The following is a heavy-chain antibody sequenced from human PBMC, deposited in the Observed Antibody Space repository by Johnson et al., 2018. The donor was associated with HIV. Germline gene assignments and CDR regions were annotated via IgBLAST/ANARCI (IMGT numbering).Heavy chain of an antibody. CDR3: ARGSRYTYDNDDVYLLQAFDI. CDR1: GFTFSSYG. CDR2: ISYDGSDK. J-gene: IGHJ3*02. D-gene: IGHD3-16*01. Sequence: VQLVESGGGVVQPGRSLRLSCAASGFTFSSYGMHWVRQAPAKGLEWVAVISYDGSDKYYADSVKGRLTISRDSSKNTLYLQVNSLRAEDAAVYYCARGSRYTYDNDDVYLLQAFDIWCQGTMVTVSS. V-gene: IGHV3-30*03.